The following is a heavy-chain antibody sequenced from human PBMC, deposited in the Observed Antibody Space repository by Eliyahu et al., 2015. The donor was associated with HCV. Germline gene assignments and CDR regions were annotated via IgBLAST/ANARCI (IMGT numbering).Heavy chain of an antibody. J-gene: IGHJ4*02. D-gene: IGHD3-22*01. CDR3: ARLYYYDTSGYYNP. CDR2: IYYSGST. V-gene: IGHV4-39*02. Sequence: QLQLQESGPGLVKPSETLSLTCTVSGGSXXSXSYXWGWIRXPPGKGLEWIGXIYYSGSTYYNPSLKSRVTISVDTSKNHFSLKLSSVTAADTAVYYCARLYYYDTSGYYNPWGQGTLVTVSS. CDR1: GGSXXSXSYX.